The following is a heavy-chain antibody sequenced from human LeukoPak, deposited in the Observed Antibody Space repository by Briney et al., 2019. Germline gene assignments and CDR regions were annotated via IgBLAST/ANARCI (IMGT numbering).Heavy chain of an antibody. D-gene: IGHD2-15*01. J-gene: IGHJ3*02. CDR1: GGSFSGYY. Sequence: PSETLSLTCADHGGSFSGYYWSWIRQPPGKGLEWIGDINDSGVTDYNAYLTSRVTIPVPTSKHQFCLNLNCVTSADTTGYYCTGEEDCSGGICYLGNVFDIWGQGTIASVSS. CDR3: TGEEDCSGGICYLGNVFDI. CDR2: INDSGVT. V-gene: IGHV4-34*01.